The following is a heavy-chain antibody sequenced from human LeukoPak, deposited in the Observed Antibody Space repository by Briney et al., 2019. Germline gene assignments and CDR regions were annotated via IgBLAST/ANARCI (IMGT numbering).Heavy chain of an antibody. CDR3: ATSGIPNALDY. CDR1: GFTLSSCW. V-gene: IGHV3-7*01. CDR2: ISPDGNTE. J-gene: IGHJ4*02. D-gene: IGHD4/OR15-4a*01. Sequence: GGSLRLSCAASGFTLSSCWMVWVRQAPGEGLEWVATISPDGNTEYYVDSVRGRFSISRDDAKNSLFLQMNNLRAEDTAVYFCATSGIPNALDYWGQGTLVTVSS.